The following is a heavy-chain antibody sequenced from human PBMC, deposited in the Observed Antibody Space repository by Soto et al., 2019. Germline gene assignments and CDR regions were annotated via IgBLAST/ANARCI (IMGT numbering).Heavy chain of an antibody. D-gene: IGHD1-1*01. CDR1: GYSFNTSW. CDR3: ARRLRYLAPFDN. V-gene: IGHV5-51*01. Sequence: GESLKISCKGSGYSFNTSWIAWMRQMPGKGLEWMGIIYLFESTITYSPSFQGQVTISADTSITTAYLQLSSLKASDTAMYYSARRLRYLAPFDNWGQGTLVAVPS. CDR2: IYLFESTI. J-gene: IGHJ4*02.